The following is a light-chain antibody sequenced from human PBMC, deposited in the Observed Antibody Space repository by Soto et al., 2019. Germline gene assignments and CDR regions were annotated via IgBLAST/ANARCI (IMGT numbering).Light chain of an antibody. Sequence: EIVLTQSPGTLSLSPGEGATLSCRASQSVSSSTYLAWYQQKPGQAPRLLIYGSSSRATGIPDRFTGSGSGTDFALSISRLEPEDFAVYYCRQYGSSPPGTCGGGTKVDIK. V-gene: IGKV3-20*01. CDR1: QSVSSSTY. J-gene: IGKJ4*01. CDR2: GSS. CDR3: RQYGSSPPGT.